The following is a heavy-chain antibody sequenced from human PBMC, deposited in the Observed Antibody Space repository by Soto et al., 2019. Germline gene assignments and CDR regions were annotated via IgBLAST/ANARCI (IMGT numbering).Heavy chain of an antibody. J-gene: IGHJ6*02. CDR1: GFTFSDSY. D-gene: IGHD3-10*01. Sequence: QVQLVESGGGLVKPGGSLRLSCAASGFTFSDSYMSWIRKAPGKGLQWVAYISGSSGYTGYADSVKGRFTISRDNAKNSLYLQMNSLRAEDTAVYYCARDRGGYGPPDVWGQGTTVTVSS. V-gene: IGHV3-11*06. CDR2: ISGSSGYT. CDR3: ARDRGGYGPPDV.